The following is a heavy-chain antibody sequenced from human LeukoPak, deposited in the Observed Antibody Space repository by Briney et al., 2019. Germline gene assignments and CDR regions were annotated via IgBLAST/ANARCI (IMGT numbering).Heavy chain of an antibody. CDR1: GFTFSNAC. V-gene: IGHV3-15*01. D-gene: IGHD1-26*01. CDR2: IKSKTDGGKT. Sequence: GGSLRLSCAASGFTFSNACMNWARQAPGKGLEWVGRIKSKTDGGKTDYATAVKGRFTISRDDSKNTLYLQMNSLKTEDTAVYYCTTDQGGSYWENHWGQGTLVTVSS. J-gene: IGHJ4*02. CDR3: TTDQGGSYWENH.